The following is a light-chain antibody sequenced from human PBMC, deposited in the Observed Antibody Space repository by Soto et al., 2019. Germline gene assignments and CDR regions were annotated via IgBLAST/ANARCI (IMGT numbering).Light chain of an antibody. CDR3: LQHNSYPLT. CDR2: SAS. Sequence: IQVTQSPSSVSASVGDRVTITCRASQPISSWLAWYQQKPGQPPNLLIYSASTLRSGVPSRFSGSESGTLFTLTITNLQPEDFATYYCLQHNSYPLTFGPGTKVDIK. J-gene: IGKJ3*01. CDR1: QPISSW. V-gene: IGKV1-12*01.